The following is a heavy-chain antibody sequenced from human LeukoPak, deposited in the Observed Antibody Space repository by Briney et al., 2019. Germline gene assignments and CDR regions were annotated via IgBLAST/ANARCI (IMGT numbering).Heavy chain of an antibody. D-gene: IGHD3-10*01. Sequence: GGSLRLSCAAAGFTFSSYAMSWVRQAPGKGLEWVSAISGSGGSTYYADSVKGRFTISRGNSKNTLYLQMNSLRAEDTAVYYCAKDITMVRGVYEDYWGQGTLVTVSS. J-gene: IGHJ4*02. CDR3: AKDITMVRGVYEDY. V-gene: IGHV3-23*01. CDR2: ISGSGGST. CDR1: GFTFSSYA.